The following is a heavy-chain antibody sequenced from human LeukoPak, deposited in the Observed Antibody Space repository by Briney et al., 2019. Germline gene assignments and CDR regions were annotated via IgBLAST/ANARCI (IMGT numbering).Heavy chain of an antibody. J-gene: IGHJ4*02. D-gene: IGHD2-15*01. Sequence: LGGSLRLSCAASGFTFSSYSMNWVRQAPGKGLEWVSAISGSGGSTYYADSVKGRFTISRDNSRNTLYLQMNSLRAEDTAVYYCAKDTYCSGGSCYSGFGYWGQGTLVTVSS. CDR1: GFTFSSYS. V-gene: IGHV3-23*01. CDR3: AKDTYCSGGSCYSGFGY. CDR2: ISGSGGST.